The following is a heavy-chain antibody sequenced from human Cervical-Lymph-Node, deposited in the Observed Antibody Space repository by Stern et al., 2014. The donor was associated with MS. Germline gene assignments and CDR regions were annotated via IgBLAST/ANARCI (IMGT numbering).Heavy chain of an antibody. J-gene: IGHJ5*02. Sequence: VQLVQSGAGVTKPGASVKVSCKASGYTFTNYHMHWVRQAPGQGLEWMGIVHPSGVGTSYAQKFQGRVTMTTDTSTATVYMELSSLTSEDTAVYYCARAKASGTLLRLDPWGQGTLVTVSS. CDR3: ARAKASGTLLRLDP. CDR1: GYTFTNYH. CDR2: VHPSGVGT. V-gene: IGHV1-46*03. D-gene: IGHD3-10*01.